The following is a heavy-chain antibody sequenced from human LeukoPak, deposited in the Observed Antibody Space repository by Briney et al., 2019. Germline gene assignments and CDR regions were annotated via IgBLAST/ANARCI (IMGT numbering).Heavy chain of an antibody. J-gene: IGHJ5*02. CDR1: GFTFSSYW. D-gene: IGHD3-10*01. CDR3: ARGRGPYGWFDP. V-gene: IGHV3-74*01. CDR2: MNSDGTTT. Sequence: GGSLRLSCAASGFTFSSYWMNWVRQAPGKGLVWVSRMNSDGTTTNYADSVKGRFTTSRDNAKNTLYLQMNSLRAEDTAVYYCARGRGPYGWFDPWGQGTLVTVSS.